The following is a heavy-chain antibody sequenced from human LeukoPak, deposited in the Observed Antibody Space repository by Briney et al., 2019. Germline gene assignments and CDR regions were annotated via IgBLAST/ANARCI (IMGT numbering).Heavy chain of an antibody. CDR2: IYHTGSS. CDR1: GGSISSYY. CDR3: ARGDPYHFDS. Sequence: PSETLSLTCTVSGGSISSYYWTWIRQSPGKGLEWIGYIYHTGSSNYNPSLESRVTISVDTSKNQFSLKLNSVTAADTAVYYCARGDPYHFDSWGQGTLVTVSS. V-gene: IGHV4-59*01. J-gene: IGHJ4*02.